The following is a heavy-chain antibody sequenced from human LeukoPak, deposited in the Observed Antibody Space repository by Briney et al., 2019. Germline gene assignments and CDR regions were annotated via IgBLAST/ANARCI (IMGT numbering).Heavy chain of an antibody. D-gene: IGHD5-12*01. Sequence: GGSLRLSCAASGFTFSSYGMHWVRPAPGKGLGWVAFIRYDGSNKYYADPVKGRFTISRDNSKNTLYLQMNSLRAEDTAVYYCAKDGRSGYDPFIDYWGQGTLVTVSS. V-gene: IGHV3-30*02. J-gene: IGHJ4*02. CDR3: AKDGRSGYDPFIDY. CDR2: IRYDGSNK. CDR1: GFTFSSYG.